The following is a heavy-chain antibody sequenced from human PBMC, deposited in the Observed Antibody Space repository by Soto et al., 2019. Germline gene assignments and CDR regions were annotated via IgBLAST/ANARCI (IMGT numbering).Heavy chain of an antibody. Sequence: QVQLQESGPGLVKPSETLSLTCTVSGGSMNNYYWTWIRQPPGQGLEWIGYVSQTGSTNYNASLKSRLAISLDSSRSQFSLSLTSVTAADTAVYFCARFSPPRKAYDSNPGWFDPWGQGILVAVSS. V-gene: IGHV4-59*01. CDR2: VSQTGST. D-gene: IGHD3-22*01. CDR1: GGSMNNYY. J-gene: IGHJ5*02. CDR3: ARFSPPRKAYDSNPGWFDP.